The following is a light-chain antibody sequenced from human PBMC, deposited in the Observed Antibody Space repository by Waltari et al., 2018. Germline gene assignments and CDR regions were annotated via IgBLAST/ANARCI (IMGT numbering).Light chain of an antibody. CDR3: SSYTSSSTLVV. J-gene: IGLJ2*01. CDR2: DVM. CDR1: SSDVCGYNY. Sequence: QSALTQPASVSGSPGQSITISCTGTSSDVCGYNYVSWYQTPPGKAPKLMIYDVMNRPSGVSNRFSGSKSGNTASLTISGLQAEDEADYYCSSYTSSSTLVVFGGGTKLTVL. V-gene: IGLV2-14*01.